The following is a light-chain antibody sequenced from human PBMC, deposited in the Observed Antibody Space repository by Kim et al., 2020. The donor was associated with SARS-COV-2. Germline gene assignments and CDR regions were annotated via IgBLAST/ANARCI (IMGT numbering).Light chain of an antibody. Sequence: SASVGDRVTITCRASQDITNSLAWYQQKPGKVPKVLIYAASTLQSGVPSRFSGSGSGTEFTLTISSLQTEDVATYYCQKYNSAPWTFGPGTKVDIK. CDR2: AAS. J-gene: IGKJ1*01. CDR1: QDITNS. CDR3: QKYNSAPWT. V-gene: IGKV1-27*01.